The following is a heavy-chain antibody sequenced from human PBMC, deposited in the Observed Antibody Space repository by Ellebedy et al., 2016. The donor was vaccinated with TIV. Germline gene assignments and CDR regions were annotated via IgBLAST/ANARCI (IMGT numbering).Heavy chain of an antibody. J-gene: IGHJ4*02. CDR1: GGSFSGYY. V-gene: IGHV4-34*01. D-gene: IGHD4-23*01. CDR2: INHSGST. CDR3: ARVFNGGLLDY. Sequence: SQTLSLTCAVYGGSFSGYYWTWIRQPPGKGLEWIGEINHSGSTNYNPSLKSRVTISVDTSKNQFSLRLSSVTAADTAVYYCARVFNGGLLDYWGQGTLVTVSS.